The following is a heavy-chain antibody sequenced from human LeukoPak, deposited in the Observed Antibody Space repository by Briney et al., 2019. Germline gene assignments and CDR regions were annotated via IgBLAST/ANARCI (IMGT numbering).Heavy chain of an antibody. J-gene: IGHJ4*02. V-gene: IGHV3-23*01. CDR1: GFTFSSYA. CDR2: ISGSGDST. CDR3: AKTRPLDSSSWSHGDY. D-gene: IGHD6-13*01. Sequence: GGSLRLSCAASGFTFSSYAMSWVRQAPGKGLEWVSAISGSGDSTYYGDSVKGRFTIPRDNSKNTLYLQMNSLRAEDTAVYYCAKTRPLDSSSWSHGDYWGQGTLVTVSS.